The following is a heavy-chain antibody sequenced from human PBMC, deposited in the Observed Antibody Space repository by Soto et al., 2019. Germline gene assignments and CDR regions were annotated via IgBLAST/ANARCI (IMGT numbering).Heavy chain of an antibody. D-gene: IGHD3-22*01. Sequence: SETLSLTCTVSGGSISGDYWSWIRQPPGKGLEWIGNIYYSGSTSYNPSLRSRLTISVDTSKNQFSLRLTSVTAADTAVYYCAREDSSGYKFLDYWSQGTLVTVS. V-gene: IGHV4-59*01. J-gene: IGHJ4*02. CDR1: GGSISGDY. CDR2: IYYSGST. CDR3: AREDSSGYKFLDY.